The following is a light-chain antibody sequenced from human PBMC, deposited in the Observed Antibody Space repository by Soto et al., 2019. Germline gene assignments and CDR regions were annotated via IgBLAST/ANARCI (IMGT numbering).Light chain of an antibody. J-gene: IGKJ4*01. Sequence: DIQMTQSPSSLSASVGDRVTITCRASQSITNYLNWYQQKPGKAPKLLIYAASTLQSGVPSRFSGSGFGADFTLTISSLQPEDFATYYCQQSYSTPLTFGGGTKVEI. CDR1: QSITNY. CDR2: AAS. CDR3: QQSYSTPLT. V-gene: IGKV1-39*01.